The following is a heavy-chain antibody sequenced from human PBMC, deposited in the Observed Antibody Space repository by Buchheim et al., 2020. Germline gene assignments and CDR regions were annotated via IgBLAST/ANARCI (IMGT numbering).Heavy chain of an antibody. CDR1: GGSISSYY. Sequence: QVQLQESGPGLVKPSETLSLTCTVSGGSISSYYWSWIRQPPGKGLEWIGYFYYSGSTNYNPSLMSRVTISVDTSKNQFSLMLSSVTAADTAVYYCARAVGRDGFDWYHFDCWGQGTL. V-gene: IGHV4-59*01. J-gene: IGHJ4*02. D-gene: IGHD3-9*01. CDR2: FYYSGST. CDR3: ARAVGRDGFDWYHFDC.